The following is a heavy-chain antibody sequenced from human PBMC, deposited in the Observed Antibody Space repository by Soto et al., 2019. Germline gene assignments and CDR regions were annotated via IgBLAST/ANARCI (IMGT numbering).Heavy chain of an antibody. V-gene: IGHV4-4*02. CDR1: GGSIISSNC. Sequence: SETLSLTCAVSGGSIISSNCWSWFRHPPGKGREWSGEIYHSGSTNYNPSLKSRVTISVDKSKNPFSLKLSSVTAADTAVYYCASRRPTGYCSSPSCYKGWFDPWGQGTLVTVSS. CDR2: IYHSGST. CDR3: ASRRPTGYCSSPSCYKGWFDP. D-gene: IGHD2-2*02. J-gene: IGHJ5*02.